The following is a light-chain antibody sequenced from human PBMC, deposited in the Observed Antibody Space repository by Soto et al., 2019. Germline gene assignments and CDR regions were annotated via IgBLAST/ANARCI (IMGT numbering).Light chain of an antibody. CDR2: DAS. Sequence: DIQMTQSPSTLSASVGDRVTITCRASQSISSRLAWYQQKPGKAPKFLVYDASNLESGVPSRFSGSGSGTEFTLTISSLQPEDFATYYCQHLNNYPPFTFGPGTKVDLE. J-gene: IGKJ3*01. CDR1: QSISSR. CDR3: QHLNNYPPFT. V-gene: IGKV1-5*01.